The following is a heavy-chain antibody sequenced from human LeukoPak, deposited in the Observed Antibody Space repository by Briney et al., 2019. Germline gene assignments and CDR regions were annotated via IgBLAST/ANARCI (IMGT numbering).Heavy chain of an antibody. CDR3: ARYCSGSCPEYYFDY. CDR1: GFTFSTYS. V-gene: IGHV3-48*04. D-gene: IGHD2-15*01. J-gene: IGHJ4*02. CDR2: ISSSSSTI. Sequence: PGGSLRLSCAASGFTFSTYSMTWVRQAPGKGLEWVSYISSSSSTIYYGDSVKGRFTISRDNAKSSLYLQMNSLRAEDTAVYYCARYCSGSCPEYYFDYWGQGTLVTVSS.